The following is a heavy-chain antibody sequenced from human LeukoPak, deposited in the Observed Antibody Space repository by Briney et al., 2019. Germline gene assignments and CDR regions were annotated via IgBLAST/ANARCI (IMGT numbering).Heavy chain of an antibody. V-gene: IGHV4-34*01. CDR3: ARDLSDYYGSGSYRPIDAFDI. D-gene: IGHD3-10*01. CDR1: GGSFSGYY. CDR2: INHSGSP. Sequence: SETLSLTCAVYGGSFSGYYWSWIRQPPGKGLEWIGDINHSGSPNYNPSLKSRVTISIGTSKIQFSLRLSPVTAADTAVYYCARDLSDYYGSGSYRPIDAFDIWGQGTMVTVSS. J-gene: IGHJ3*02.